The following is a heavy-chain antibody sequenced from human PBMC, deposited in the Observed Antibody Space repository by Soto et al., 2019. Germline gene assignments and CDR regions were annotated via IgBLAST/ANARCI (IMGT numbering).Heavy chain of an antibody. Sequence: GGSLRLSCVASGFTFSSHEMNWVRQAPGKGLEWVSYISSSGSPIDYADSVRGRFTISRDNAKNSVILQMNGLRVEDTAVYYCVRSWGVYCSSTRCYSPWLDPWGQGTLVTVSS. CDR3: VRSWGVYCSSTRCYSPWLDP. V-gene: IGHV3-48*03. CDR1: GFTFSSHE. D-gene: IGHD2-2*02. CDR2: ISSSGSPI. J-gene: IGHJ5*02.